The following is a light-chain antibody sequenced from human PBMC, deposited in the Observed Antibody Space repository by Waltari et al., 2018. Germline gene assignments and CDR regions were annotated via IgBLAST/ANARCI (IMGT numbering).Light chain of an antibody. CDR2: ADS. CDR3: QQFGSSPFT. Sequence: EIVLTQSPGPLSLSPGERATLSCRASESVSSSHLAWYQQKPGQAPRLLVYADSSRATGIPDRFSGSVSGTDFTLTISRLEPEDFAVYYCQQFGSSPFTFGGGTKVEIK. J-gene: IGKJ4*01. V-gene: IGKV3-20*01. CDR1: ESVSSSH.